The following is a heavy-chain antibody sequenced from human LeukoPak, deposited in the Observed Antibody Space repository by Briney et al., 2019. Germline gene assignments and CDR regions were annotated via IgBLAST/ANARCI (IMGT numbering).Heavy chain of an antibody. D-gene: IGHD6-19*01. CDR3: ARDGSGGSSGWSYFDY. Sequence: ASVKVSCKASGYIFINYYIHWVRQAPGQGLEWMGGIIPIFGTANYAQKFQGRVTITADESTSTAYMELSSLRSEDTAVYYCARDGSGGSSGWSYFDYWGQGTLVTVSS. V-gene: IGHV1-69*13. CDR1: GYIFINYY. J-gene: IGHJ4*02. CDR2: IIPIFGTA.